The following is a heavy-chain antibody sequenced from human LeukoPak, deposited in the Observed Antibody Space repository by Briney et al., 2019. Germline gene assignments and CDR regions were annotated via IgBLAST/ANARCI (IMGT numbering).Heavy chain of an antibody. J-gene: IGHJ3*02. CDR1: GGTFSSYA. D-gene: IGHD4-17*01. Sequence: ASVKVSCKASGGTFSSYAVSWVRQAPGQGLEWMGGIIPIFGTANYAQKLQGRVTMTTDTSTSTAYMELRSLRSDDTAVYYCARVYGDSDDAFDIWGQGTMVTVSS. CDR3: ARVYGDSDDAFDI. CDR2: IIPIFGTA. V-gene: IGHV1-69*05.